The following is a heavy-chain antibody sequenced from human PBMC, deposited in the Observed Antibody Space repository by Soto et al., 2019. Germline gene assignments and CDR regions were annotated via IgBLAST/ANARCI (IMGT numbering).Heavy chain of an antibody. V-gene: IGHV3-7*01. Sequence: EVQLVESGGGLVQPGGSLRLSCAASGFNFGIYWMSWVRQAPGKGLEWVATIKGDASEKKYVDSVKGRFTMSRDNAKNSLYLQMDSLRAEDTAVYYCARDSVYGSGNSVNHYLDYWGHGTLVTVSS. CDR3: ARDSVYGSGNSVNHYLDY. J-gene: IGHJ4*01. D-gene: IGHD3-10*01. CDR2: IKGDASEK. CDR1: GFNFGIYW.